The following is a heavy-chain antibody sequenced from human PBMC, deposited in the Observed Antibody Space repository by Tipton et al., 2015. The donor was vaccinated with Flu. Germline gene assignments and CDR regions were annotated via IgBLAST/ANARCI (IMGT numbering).Heavy chain of an antibody. Sequence: TLSLTCAVSGYSISSDHYWGWIRQPPGKGLEWIGSVFRSGNTYYNPSVKSRLTMSVDTSKNQFSLRPTSVTAADAAMYYCGRLFNGRYVDFWGQGTLVTVSS. V-gene: IGHV4-38-2*01. CDR3: GRLFNGRYVDF. J-gene: IGHJ4*02. D-gene: IGHD1-26*01. CDR1: GYSISSDHY. CDR2: VFRSGNT.